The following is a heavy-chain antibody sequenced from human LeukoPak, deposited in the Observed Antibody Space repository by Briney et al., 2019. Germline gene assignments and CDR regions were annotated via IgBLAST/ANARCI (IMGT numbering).Heavy chain of an antibody. D-gene: IGHD2-2*01. J-gene: IGHJ6*02. CDR3: ARDRIVVVPAASNYYYGMDV. Sequence: SETLSLTCTVSGVSISSGDYYWSWIRQPPGKGLEWIGYIYYSGSTYYNPSLKSLVTISVDTSKNQFSLKLSSVTAADTAVYYCARDRIVVVPAASNYYYGMDVWGQGTTVTVSS. CDR2: IYYSGST. CDR1: GVSISSGDYY. V-gene: IGHV4-30-4*01.